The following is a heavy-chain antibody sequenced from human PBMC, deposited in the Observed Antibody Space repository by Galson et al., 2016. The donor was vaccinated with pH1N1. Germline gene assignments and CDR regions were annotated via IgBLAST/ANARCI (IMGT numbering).Heavy chain of an antibody. CDR1: GFTFSDYY. V-gene: IGHV3-20*04. D-gene: IGHD2-15*01. CDR3: ARYFSGGRRSVVDAFDA. Sequence: SLRLSCAASGFTFSDYYMSWIRQAPGKGLEWVSGISWNGGIAGYADSMKGRLIISRDNAKNALYLQMNSLRVEDTALYYCARYFSGGRRSVVDAFDAWGQGTMVAVSS. CDR2: ISWNGGIA. J-gene: IGHJ3*01.